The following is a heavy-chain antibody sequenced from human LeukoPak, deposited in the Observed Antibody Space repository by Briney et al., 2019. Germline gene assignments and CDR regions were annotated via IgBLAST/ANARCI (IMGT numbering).Heavy chain of an antibody. CDR3: AKAYIGSYYYYIDY. J-gene: IGHJ4*02. Sequence: PGGSLRLSCAASGFTFSSYAMSWVRQAPGKGLEWVSAISGSGGSTYYADSVKGRFTISRDNSKNTLYLQMDSLRADDTAVYYCAKAYIGSYYYYIDYWGQGTLVTVSS. V-gene: IGHV3-23*01. CDR1: GFTFSSYA. D-gene: IGHD1-26*01. CDR2: ISGSGGST.